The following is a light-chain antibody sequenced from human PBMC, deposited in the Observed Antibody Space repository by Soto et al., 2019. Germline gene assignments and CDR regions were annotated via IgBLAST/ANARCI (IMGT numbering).Light chain of an antibody. V-gene: IGKV3-15*01. CDR2: AAS. Sequence: EIVLTQSPATLSVSPGERDTLSCRASHNIRDKLAWYQQKPGQAPRLLIYAASPRVTGVPARFSGSGSGTKFTLTISSLLSGDFPVYYWQQSSDWPRTFGGGTKV. CDR3: QQSSDWPRT. J-gene: IGKJ4*01. CDR1: HNIRDK.